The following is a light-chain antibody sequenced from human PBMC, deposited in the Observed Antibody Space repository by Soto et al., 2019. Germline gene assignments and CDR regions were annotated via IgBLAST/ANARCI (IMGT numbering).Light chain of an antibody. CDR1: SSDIGGYNF. CDR2: DVS. V-gene: IGLV2-14*01. Sequence: QSVLTQPASVSGSPGQSITISCTGTSSDIGGYNFVSWYQQHPGKAPKLMIYDVSNRPSGVSNRFSGSKSGNTASLTISGLQAEDETDYYCSSHTSIRNYVFGTGTKLTVL. J-gene: IGLJ1*01. CDR3: SSHTSIRNYV.